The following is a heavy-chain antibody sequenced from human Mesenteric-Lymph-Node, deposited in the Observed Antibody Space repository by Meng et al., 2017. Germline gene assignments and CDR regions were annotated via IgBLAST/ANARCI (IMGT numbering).Heavy chain of an antibody. CDR1: GFTFSSYE. D-gene: IGHD3-22*01. CDR3: ARFSSSGYYSRYFDY. Sequence: GESLKISCAASGFTFSSYEMNWVRQAPGKGLEWVSYISSSGSTIYYADSVKGRFTISRDNAKNSLYLQMNSLRAEDTAVYYCARFSSSGYYSRYFDYWGQGTLVTVSS. V-gene: IGHV3-48*03. CDR2: ISSSGSTI. J-gene: IGHJ4*02.